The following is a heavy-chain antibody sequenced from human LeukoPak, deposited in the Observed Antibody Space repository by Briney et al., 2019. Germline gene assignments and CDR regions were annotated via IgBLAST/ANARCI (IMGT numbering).Heavy chain of an antibody. CDR1: GGTFSSYA. V-gene: IGHV1-69*13. J-gene: IGHJ5*02. D-gene: IGHD3-10*01. CDR3: ARDQDGSGSSPP. Sequence: SVKVSCKASGGTFSSYAISWVRQAPGQGLEWMGGIIPIFGTANYAQKFQGRVTITADESTSTAYMELSSLRSEDTAVYCCARDQDGSGSSPPWGQGTLVTVSS. CDR2: IIPIFGTA.